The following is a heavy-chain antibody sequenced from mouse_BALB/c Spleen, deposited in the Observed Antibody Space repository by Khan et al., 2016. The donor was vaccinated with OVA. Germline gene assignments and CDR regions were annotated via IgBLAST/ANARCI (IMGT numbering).Heavy chain of an antibody. CDR3: ARYDYDYDGAFAY. CDR2: ISYSGST. D-gene: IGHD2-4*01. CDR1: GDSITSGY. Sequence: EVKLVESGPSLMKPSQTLSLTCSVTGDSITSGYWNWIRKFPGNKLEYMGYISYSGSTYYNPSLKSRISITRDTSKTQYYLQLNSVTTEDTATYYCARYDYDYDGAFAYWGQGTLVTVSA. V-gene: IGHV3-8*02. J-gene: IGHJ3*01.